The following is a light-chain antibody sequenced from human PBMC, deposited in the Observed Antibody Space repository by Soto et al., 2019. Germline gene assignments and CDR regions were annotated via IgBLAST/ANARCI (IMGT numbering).Light chain of an antibody. CDR2: DAS. Sequence: IVFTQSHAPLPLSTGERATLSCRASQRVSSYLAWYQQKPGQAPRLLIYDASNRATGIPATFSGTGSGTDFTLTISSLVPGGCAVYYWQQRSNVPRTFGQGTKGDI. J-gene: IGKJ1*01. V-gene: IGKV3-11*01. CDR1: QRVSSY. CDR3: QQRSNVPRT.